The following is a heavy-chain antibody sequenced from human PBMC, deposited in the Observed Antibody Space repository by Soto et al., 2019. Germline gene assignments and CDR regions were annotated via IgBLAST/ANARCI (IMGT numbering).Heavy chain of an antibody. CDR1: GLTFSNAW. CDR2: IKSKNDGGAT. V-gene: IGHV3-15*07. D-gene: IGHD2-8*01. J-gene: IGHJ3*02. Sequence: GGSLRLSCAASGLTFSNAWMNWVRQAPGKGLEWVSRIKSKNDGGATEYNTPVKDRFTISRDDSRDTLYLQMNSLKIEDTAVYYCTTDAEWGIWGQGTMVTVSS. CDR3: TTDAEWGI.